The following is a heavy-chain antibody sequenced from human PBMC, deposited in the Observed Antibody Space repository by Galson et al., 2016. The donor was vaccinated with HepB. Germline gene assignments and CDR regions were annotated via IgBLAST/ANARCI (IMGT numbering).Heavy chain of an antibody. CDR2: ISYDGSNK. V-gene: IGHV3-30*18. D-gene: IGHD2-15*01. Sequence: SLRLSCAASGFTFRIYGMHWVRQAPGKGLEWVAVISYDGSNKYYADSVKGRFTISRDNSKNTLYLQMNSLTAEDTAVYYCANLFCRGGSCHADTYYGIDVWGQGTTVTVSS. J-gene: IGHJ6*02. CDR3: ANLFCRGGSCHADTYYGIDV. CDR1: GFTFRIYG.